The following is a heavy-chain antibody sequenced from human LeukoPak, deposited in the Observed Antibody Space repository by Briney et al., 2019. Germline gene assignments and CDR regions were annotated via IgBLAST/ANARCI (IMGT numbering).Heavy chain of an antibody. CDR3: ARSPYDFWSGYPKDYYYYMDV. V-gene: IGHV3-23*01. CDR1: GFTFSSYS. Sequence: GGSLRLSCAASGFTFSSYSMNWVRQAPGKGLEWVSAISGSGGSTYYADSVKGRFTISRDNSKNTLYLQMNSLRAEDTAVYYCARSPYDFWSGYPKDYYYYMDVWGKGTTVTVSS. J-gene: IGHJ6*03. CDR2: ISGSGGST. D-gene: IGHD3-3*01.